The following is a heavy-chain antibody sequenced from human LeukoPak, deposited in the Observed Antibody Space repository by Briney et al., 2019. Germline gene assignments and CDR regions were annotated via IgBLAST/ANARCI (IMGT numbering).Heavy chain of an antibody. J-gene: IGHJ4*02. CDR1: GGSFSGYY. CDR3: ARDLDEGYCSSTSCYVIDY. D-gene: IGHD2-2*01. Sequence: SETLSLTCAVYGGSFSGYYWSWIRQPPGKGLEWIGEINHSGSTNNNPSLKSRVTISVDTSKNQFSLKLRSVTAADTAVYYCARDLDEGYCSSTSCYVIDYWGQGTLVTVSS. CDR2: INHSGST. V-gene: IGHV4-34*01.